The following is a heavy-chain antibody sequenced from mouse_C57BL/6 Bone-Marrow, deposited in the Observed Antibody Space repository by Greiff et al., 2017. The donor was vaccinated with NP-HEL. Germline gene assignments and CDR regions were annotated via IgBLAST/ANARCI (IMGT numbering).Heavy chain of an antibody. J-gene: IGHJ1*03. Sequence: EVQVVESGGGLVKPGGSLKLSCAASGFTFSSYTMSWVRQTPEKRLEWVATISGGGGNTYYPDSVKGRFTISRDNAKNTLYLQMSSLRSEDTALYYCARHRVTTVVDHWYFDVWGTGTTVTVSS. CDR2: ISGGGGNT. D-gene: IGHD1-1*01. V-gene: IGHV5-9*01. CDR3: ARHRVTTVVDHWYFDV. CDR1: GFTFSSYT.